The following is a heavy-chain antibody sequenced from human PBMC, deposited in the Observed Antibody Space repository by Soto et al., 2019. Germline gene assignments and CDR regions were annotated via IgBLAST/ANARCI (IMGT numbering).Heavy chain of an antibody. D-gene: IGHD2-21*02. CDR1: RGSRSSYY. Sequence: QVQLQESGPGLVKPSETLSLTGTVSRGSRSSYYWSWFRQPPGKGLEWIGYVDYSGSTNYNPSLKSRVTISVDMSKNQFSLELSSVTAADADVYCCGRRLSGVTFDFWGQGTLVTVSS. CDR2: VDYSGST. V-gene: IGHV4-59*01. CDR3: GRRLSGVTFDF. J-gene: IGHJ4*02.